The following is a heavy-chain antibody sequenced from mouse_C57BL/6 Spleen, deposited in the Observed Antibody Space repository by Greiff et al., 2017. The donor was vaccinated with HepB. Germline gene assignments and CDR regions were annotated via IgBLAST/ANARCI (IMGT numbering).Heavy chain of an antibody. V-gene: IGHV5-12*01. D-gene: IGHD1-1*01. Sequence: EVMLVESGGGLVQPGGSLKLSCAASGFTFSDYYMYWVRQTPEKRLEWVAYISNGGGSTYYPDTVKGRFTISRDNAKNTLYLQMSRLKSEDTAMYYCARRGYYGSSYDWYFDVWGTGTTVTVSS. CDR3: ARRGYYGSSYDWYFDV. CDR1: GFTFSDYY. CDR2: ISNGGGST. J-gene: IGHJ1*03.